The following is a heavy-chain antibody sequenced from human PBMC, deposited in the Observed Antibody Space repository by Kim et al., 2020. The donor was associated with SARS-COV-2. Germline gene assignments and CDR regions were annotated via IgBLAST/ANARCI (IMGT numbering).Heavy chain of an antibody. CDR1: GFTFTRSA. D-gene: IGHD6-19*01. CDR2: IVVGSGNT. J-gene: IGHJ6*02. CDR3: AADPSSIPDSSGWLYYYYYGMDV. V-gene: IGHV1-58*01. Sequence: SVKVSCKASGFTFTRSAVQWVRQARGQRLEWIGWIVVGSGNTNYAQNFQKRVTITRDISTSTAYMELSSLRSEDTAVYYCAADPSSIPDSSGWLYYYYYGMDVWGQGTPVTVSS.